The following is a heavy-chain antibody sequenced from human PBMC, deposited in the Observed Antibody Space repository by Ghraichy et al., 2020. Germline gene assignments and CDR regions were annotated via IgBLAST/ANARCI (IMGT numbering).Heavy chain of an antibody. V-gene: IGHV4-59*08. J-gene: IGHJ5*02. CDR3: ARQGGYSSSWYDWFDP. D-gene: IGHD6-13*01. CDR2: NYYSGST. CDR1: GGSISSYY. Sequence: SETLSLTCTVSGGSISSYYWSWIRQPPGKGLEWIGYNYYSGSTNYNPSLKSRVTISVDTSKNQLSLKLSPVTAADTAVYYCARQGGYSSSWYDWFDPWGQGTLVTVSS.